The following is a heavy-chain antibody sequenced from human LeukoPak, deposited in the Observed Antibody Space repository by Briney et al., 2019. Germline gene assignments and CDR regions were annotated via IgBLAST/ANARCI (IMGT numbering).Heavy chain of an antibody. J-gene: IGHJ4*02. Sequence: GRSLRLSCAASGFTFRSYGMHWVRQAPGKGLEWVAVIWYDGSNKYYADSVKGRFTISRDNSKNTLYLRMNSLRAEDTAVYYCARDGSGRGLDYWGQGTLVTVSS. CDR3: ARDGSGRGLDY. V-gene: IGHV3-33*01. D-gene: IGHD3-10*01. CDR2: IWYDGSNK. CDR1: GFTFRSYG.